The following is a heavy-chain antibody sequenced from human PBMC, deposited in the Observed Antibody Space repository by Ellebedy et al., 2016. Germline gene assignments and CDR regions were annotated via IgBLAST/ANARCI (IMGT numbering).Heavy chain of an antibody. V-gene: IGHV3-74*01. Sequence: GESLKISXAVSGFTFSSHWMHWVRQAPGKGLVWVSRISTDGSSTNYADSVKGRFTISRDNAKNMMFLQMTSLTADDAALYYCATSANDYYGSGGPGDVFEFWGQGTMVTVSS. CDR3: ATSANDYYGSGGPGDVFEF. J-gene: IGHJ3*01. CDR2: ISTDGSST. CDR1: GFTFSSHW. D-gene: IGHD3-10*01.